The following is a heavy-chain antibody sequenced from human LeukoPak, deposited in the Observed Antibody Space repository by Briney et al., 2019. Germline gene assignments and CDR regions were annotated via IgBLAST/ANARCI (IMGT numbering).Heavy chain of an antibody. CDR2: ISYDGSNK. CDR3: ARDSLWFTGEDYGMDV. Sequence: GRSLRLSCAASGFTFSSYAMHWVRQAPGKGLEWVAVISYDGSNKYYADSVKGRFTISRDNSKNTLYLQMNSLRAEDTAVYYCARDSLWFTGEDYGMDVWGQGTTVTVSS. J-gene: IGHJ6*02. V-gene: IGHV3-30-3*01. D-gene: IGHD3-10*01. CDR1: GFTFSSYA.